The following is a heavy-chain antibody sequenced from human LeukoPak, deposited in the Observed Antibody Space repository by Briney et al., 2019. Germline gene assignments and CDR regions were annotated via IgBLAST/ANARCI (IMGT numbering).Heavy chain of an antibody. CDR1: GFTFTNYV. D-gene: IGHD1/OR15-1a*01. CDR3: VKVSNSDWNMFFDY. J-gene: IGHJ4*02. Sequence: GGSLRLSCAASGFTFTNYVLNGVRQAPGKGLEGVSRISNNGDTTHYVDSVKGRCAIFRDNSKNTLFLHMNRLRAEDTAVSHCVKVSNSDWNMFFDYWGQGTPVTVSS. CDR2: ISNNGDTT. V-gene: IGHV3-23*01.